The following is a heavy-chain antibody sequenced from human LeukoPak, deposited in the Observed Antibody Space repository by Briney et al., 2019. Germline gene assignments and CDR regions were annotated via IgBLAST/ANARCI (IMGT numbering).Heavy chain of an antibody. V-gene: IGHV3-23*01. CDR2: IYGSGVSI. CDR3: AKDLGWELPAEAY. CDR1: GFTFEKYV. J-gene: IGHJ4*02. D-gene: IGHD1-26*01. Sequence: GGSLRLSCVASGFTFEKYVMNWVRQAPGKGLEWLATIYGSGVSISYADSVKGRSTISRDNSKNTLNLKMNSLRAEDTAMYFCAKDLGWELPAEAYWGQGILVTVSS.